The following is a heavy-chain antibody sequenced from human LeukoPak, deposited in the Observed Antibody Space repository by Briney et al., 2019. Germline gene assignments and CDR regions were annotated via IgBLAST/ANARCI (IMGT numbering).Heavy chain of an antibody. CDR1: GFTFSSFE. D-gene: IGHD3-10*01. Sequence: GGSLRLSCAASGFTFSSFEMNWVRQAPGKGLEWISYISSSATTIYHADSVKGRFTISRDNAKNSLYLQMNGLRAEDTAIYYCATKRAVRGDYWGQGTQVTVSS. V-gene: IGHV3-48*03. CDR3: ATKRAVRGDY. CDR2: ISSSATTI. J-gene: IGHJ4*02.